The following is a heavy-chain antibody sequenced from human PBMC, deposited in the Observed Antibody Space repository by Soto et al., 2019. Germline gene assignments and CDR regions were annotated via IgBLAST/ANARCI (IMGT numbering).Heavy chain of an antibody. CDR1: GYTFTSYA. J-gene: IGHJ4*02. CDR2: IYAGNGNT. Sequence: ASVKVSCKASGYTFTSYAMHWVRQAPGQRLEWMGWIYAGNGNTKYSQKFQGRVTITRDTSASTAYMELSSLRSEDTAVYYCAREPQLIPFDYWGQGTLVTVSS. D-gene: IGHD1-1*01. V-gene: IGHV1-3*01. CDR3: AREPQLIPFDY.